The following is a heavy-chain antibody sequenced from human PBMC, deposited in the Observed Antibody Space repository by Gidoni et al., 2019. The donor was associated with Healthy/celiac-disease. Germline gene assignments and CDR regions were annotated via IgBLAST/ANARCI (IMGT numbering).Heavy chain of an antibody. CDR2: IYPGDSDT. CDR1: YW. D-gene: IGHD3-16*02. V-gene: IGHV5-51*01. CDR3: ARPLTYVWGSYRDY. Sequence: YWIGWVRQMPGKGLEWMGIIYPGDSDTRYSPSFQGQVTISADKSISTAYLQWSSLKASDTAMYYCARPLTYVWGSYRDYWGQGTLVTVSS. J-gene: IGHJ4*02.